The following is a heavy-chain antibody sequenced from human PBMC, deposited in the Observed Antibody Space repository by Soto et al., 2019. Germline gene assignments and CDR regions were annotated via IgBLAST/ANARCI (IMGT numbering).Heavy chain of an antibody. Sequence: TSETLSLTCTVSSGSISSGGYYWSWIRQHPGKGLEWIGYIYYGGSTYYNPSLKSRVTISVDTSKNQFSLKLNSVTAADPAVYYCARVGYCSGGSCYGYYYYYGMDVWGQGTTVTVSS. D-gene: IGHD2-15*01. CDR3: ARVGYCSGGSCYGYYYYYGMDV. CDR1: SGSISSGGYY. J-gene: IGHJ6*02. V-gene: IGHV4-31*03. CDR2: IYYGGST.